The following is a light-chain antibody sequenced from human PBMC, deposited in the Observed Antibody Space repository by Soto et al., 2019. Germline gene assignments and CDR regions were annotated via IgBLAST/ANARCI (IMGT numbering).Light chain of an antibody. CDR1: SSDVSFYNY. CDR3: SSYTTSSTRV. J-gene: IGLJ1*01. CDR2: EVS. Sequence: QSALTQPASVSGSPGQSIAISCTGSSSDVSFYNYVSWYQQHPGEVPKLIIFEVSNRPSGVSNRFSGSKSGNTASLTISGLQAEDEAAYYCSSYTTSSTRVFLPVTKLTVL. V-gene: IGLV2-14*01.